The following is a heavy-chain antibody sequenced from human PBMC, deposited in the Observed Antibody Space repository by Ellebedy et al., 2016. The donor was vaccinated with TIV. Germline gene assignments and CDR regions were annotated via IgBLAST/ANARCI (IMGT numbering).Heavy chain of an antibody. CDR2: GHNSGST. CDR3: ARIPNTMRHAWFDP. J-gene: IGHJ5*02. V-gene: IGHV4-59*01. D-gene: IGHD5-24*01. Sequence: SETLSLTXSISGGSISTYYWTWIRQPPGKGLDWIGHGHNSGSTNYNPSLKSRVTISLDTSKNQVSLQVDSVTAADSAVYYCARIPNTMRHAWFDPWGQGILVTVSS. CDR1: GGSISTYY.